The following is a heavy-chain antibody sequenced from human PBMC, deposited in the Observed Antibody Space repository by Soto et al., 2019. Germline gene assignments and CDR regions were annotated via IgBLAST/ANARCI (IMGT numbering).Heavy chain of an antibody. CDR3: ARVSYGDYHDAFDI. D-gene: IGHD4-17*01. J-gene: IGHJ3*02. CDR1: GGSFSGYY. V-gene: IGHV4-34*01. Sequence: SETLSLTCAVYGGSFSGYYWTWIRQPPGTGLEWIGEINHSGSTNYNPSLKSRVTISVDTSKNQFSLKLTSVTAADTAVYYCARVSYGDYHDAFDIWGQGTMVNVSS. CDR2: INHSGST.